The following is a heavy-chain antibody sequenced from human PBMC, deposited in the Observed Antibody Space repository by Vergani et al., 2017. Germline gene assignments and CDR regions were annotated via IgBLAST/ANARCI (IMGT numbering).Heavy chain of an antibody. D-gene: IGHD3-9*01. Sequence: EVQLVQSGAEVKKPGATVKISCKVSGYTFTDYYMHWVQQAPGKGLEWMGLVDPEDGETIYAEKFQGRVTITADTSTDTAYMELSSLRSEDTAVYYCARSXHYDILTGYYGTDYWGQGTLVTVSS. J-gene: IGHJ4*02. CDR3: ARSXHYDILTGYYGTDY. V-gene: IGHV1-69-2*01. CDR2: VDPEDGET. CDR1: GYTFTDYY.